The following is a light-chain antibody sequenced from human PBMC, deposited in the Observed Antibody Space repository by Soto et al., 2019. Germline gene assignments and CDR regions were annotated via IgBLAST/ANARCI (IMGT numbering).Light chain of an antibody. CDR3: CYYAGSNGVV. J-gene: IGLJ2*01. V-gene: IGLV2-11*01. CDR2: DVN. Sequence: QSALTQPRSVSGSPGQSVTISCTGTSSDFGGYNYVSWYQQHPGKPPQLMNYDVNKRPSGVPDRFSCSNSGTTSSLTISGLQAEDAADYCCCYYAGSNGVVFGGGTKLTVL. CDR1: SSDFGGYNY.